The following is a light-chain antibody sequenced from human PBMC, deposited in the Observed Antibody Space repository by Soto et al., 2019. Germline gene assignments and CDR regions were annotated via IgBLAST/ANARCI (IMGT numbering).Light chain of an antibody. V-gene: IGKV1-39*01. Sequence: DIQMTQSPPSLFAAVGDRVTITCRTRESISHYLNWYQQKAGKAPSLLIYAASNLLRGVPSKISGSGSGTVFTLTISSLQPEDFATYFCQQTYSSPFTFGPGTKVAIK. CDR3: QQTYSSPFT. CDR2: AAS. J-gene: IGKJ3*01. CDR1: ESISHY.